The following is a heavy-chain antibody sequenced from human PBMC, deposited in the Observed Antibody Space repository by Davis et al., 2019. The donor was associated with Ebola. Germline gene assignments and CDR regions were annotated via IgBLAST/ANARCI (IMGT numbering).Heavy chain of an antibody. D-gene: IGHD2-8*01. CDR3: SRGILVYAIPTYYYYMDV. CDR1: GGSISSYY. Sequence: MPSGTLSLTCTVSGGSISSYYWSWIRQPPGKGLEWIGYIYYSGSTNYNPSLKSRVTISVDTSKNQFSLMLSSVTAADTAVYYCSRGILVYAIPTYYYYMDVWGKGTTVTVSS. V-gene: IGHV4-59*01. CDR2: IYYSGST. J-gene: IGHJ6*03.